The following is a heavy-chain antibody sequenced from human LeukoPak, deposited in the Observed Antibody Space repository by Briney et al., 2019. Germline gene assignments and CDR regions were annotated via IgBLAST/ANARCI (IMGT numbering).Heavy chain of an antibody. D-gene: IGHD6-13*01. CDR3: ARRGIAAAGIDY. CDR1: GGSISSSNW. Sequence: PSETLSLTCADSGGSISSSNWWSWVRQPPGKGLEWIGEIYHSGSTNYNPSLKSRVTISVDKSKNQFSLKLSSVTAADTAVYYCARRGIAAAGIDYWGQGTLVTVSS. J-gene: IGHJ4*02. CDR2: IYHSGST. V-gene: IGHV4-4*02.